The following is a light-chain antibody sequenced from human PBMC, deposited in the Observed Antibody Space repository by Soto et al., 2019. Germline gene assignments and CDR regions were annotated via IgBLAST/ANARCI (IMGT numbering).Light chain of an antibody. V-gene: IGKV3-20*01. CDR2: GAY. CDR1: QSVSSNY. CDR3: KKYGSSPRK. Sequence: TQSPPTLSLSPVHRHTLSCMHSQSVSSNYLAWYQQKPGQANRLLIYGAYNRATGIQDRFSGSGSGTDFTLTIRRLEPEDFAVYYCKKYGSSPRKFGHGTTVDLK. J-gene: IGKJ1*01.